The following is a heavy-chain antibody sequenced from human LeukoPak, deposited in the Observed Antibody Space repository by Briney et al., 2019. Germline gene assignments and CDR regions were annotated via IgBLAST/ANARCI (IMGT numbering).Heavy chain of an antibody. CDR1: NGSISSSAYY. Sequence: SETLSLTCTVSNGSISSSAYYWGWVRQSPGKGLQWIGSVYFSGITYYNESLKSRLTISVDKSNNQFSLKVRSVTAADTAVYYCARDRYYYGSGSYRLFDYWGQGTLVTVSS. CDR2: VYFSGIT. D-gene: IGHD3-10*01. J-gene: IGHJ4*02. V-gene: IGHV4-39*07. CDR3: ARDRYYYGSGSYRLFDY.